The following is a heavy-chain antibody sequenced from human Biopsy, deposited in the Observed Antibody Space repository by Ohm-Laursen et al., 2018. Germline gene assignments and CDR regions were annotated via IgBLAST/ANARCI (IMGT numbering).Heavy chain of an antibody. CDR2: LNPVSGNS. D-gene: IGHD1-7*01. V-gene: IGHV1-8*01. CDR3: GRAVRNQLLTDP. CDR1: GYTFTSYD. Sequence: SVKVSCKASGYTFTSYDITWVRQASGQGPEWIGWLNPVSGNSNFGQKFRGRVTVTSDTSISTAYMELSGLTSDDTATYYCGRAVRNQLLTDPWGRGTLVTVSS. J-gene: IGHJ2*01.